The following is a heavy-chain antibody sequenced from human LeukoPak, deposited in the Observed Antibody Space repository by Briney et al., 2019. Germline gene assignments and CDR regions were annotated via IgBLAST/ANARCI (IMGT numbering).Heavy chain of an antibody. CDR1: GFTFATYA. CDR2: ISGINVGT. D-gene: IGHD3-22*01. Sequence: GGSLRLSCAASGFTFATYAMGWVRQAPGEGLEWVSVISGINVGTYYADSVKGRFTISRDNSKNTLYLQMNSLRAEDTAVYYCAKVLGGGYYDSSGYPFDYWGQGTLVTVSS. V-gene: IGHV3-23*01. CDR3: AKVLGGGYYDSSGYPFDY. J-gene: IGHJ4*02.